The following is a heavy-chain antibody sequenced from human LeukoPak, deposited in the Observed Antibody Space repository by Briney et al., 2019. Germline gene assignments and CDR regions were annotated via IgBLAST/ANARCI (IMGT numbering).Heavy chain of an antibody. J-gene: IGHJ4*02. D-gene: IGHD3-9*01. Sequence: PSETLSLTCTVSGGSISSGSYYWGWIRQPPGKGLEWIGSIYYSGSTYYNPSLKSRVTISVDTSKNQFSLKLSSVTAADTAVYYCAVFHYDNGYFDYWGQGTLVTVSS. CDR3: AVFHYDNGYFDY. V-gene: IGHV4-39*07. CDR1: GGSISSGSYY. CDR2: IYYSGST.